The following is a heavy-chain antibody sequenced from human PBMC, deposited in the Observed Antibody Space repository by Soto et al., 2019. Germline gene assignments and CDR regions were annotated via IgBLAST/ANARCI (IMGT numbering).Heavy chain of an antibody. Sequence: QITLKESGPPLVKPTQAVTLTCTFSGFSLTTRGVGVGWIRQSPGKALEWLALIYWDGDNYYRTSLKTRLTITKDTSKNQVVLTMTNMDPVDTATYYCARYYESGTYHFDYWGPGALVTVSS. CDR3: ARYYESGTYHFDY. CDR2: IYWDGDN. CDR1: GFSLTTRGVG. J-gene: IGHJ4*02. D-gene: IGHD3-22*01. V-gene: IGHV2-5*02.